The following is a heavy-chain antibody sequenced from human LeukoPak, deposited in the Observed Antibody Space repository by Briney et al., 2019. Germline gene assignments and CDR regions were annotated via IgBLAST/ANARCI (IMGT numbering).Heavy chain of an antibody. D-gene: IGHD2-21*01. Sequence: KSSETLSLTCTVSGGSISSSDYFWGWIRQPPGKGLEWIGTVLYSGSTYYNPSLKSRVTISIDTSKNQFSLKLSSVTAADTSIYYCARHRRTYSWYFDLWGRGTLVTVSS. J-gene: IGHJ2*01. CDR1: GGSISSSDYF. CDR3: ARHRRTYSWYFDL. V-gene: IGHV4-39*01. CDR2: VLYSGST.